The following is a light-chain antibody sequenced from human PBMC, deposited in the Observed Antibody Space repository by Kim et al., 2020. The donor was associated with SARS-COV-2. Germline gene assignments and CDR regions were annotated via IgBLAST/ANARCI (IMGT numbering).Light chain of an antibody. CDR1: QSLVDSHGNTY. CDR3: MQGTNWPYT. V-gene: IGKV2-30*01. J-gene: IGKJ2*01. CDR2: KVS. Sequence: DGVMTQSPLSLPVTLGQPASISCRSSQSLVDSHGNTYLHWFQQRPGQSPRRLIYKVSNRDSGVPDRFTGSGSGTDFTLKISRVEAEDVGLYYCMQGTNWPYTFGQGTKVDIK.